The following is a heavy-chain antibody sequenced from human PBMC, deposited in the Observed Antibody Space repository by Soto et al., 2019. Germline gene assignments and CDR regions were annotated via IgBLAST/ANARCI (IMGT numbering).Heavy chain of an antibody. V-gene: IGHV1-69*06. D-gene: IGHD2-2*01. Sequence: GASVKVSCKASGGTFSSYAISWVRQAPGQGLEWMGGIIPIFGTANYAQKFQGRVTITADKSTSTAYMELSSLRSEDTAVYYCARELGYCSSTSCYSYGMDVWGQGTTVTVSS. CDR3: ARELGYCSSTSCYSYGMDV. J-gene: IGHJ6*02. CDR2: IIPIFGTA. CDR1: GGTFSSYA.